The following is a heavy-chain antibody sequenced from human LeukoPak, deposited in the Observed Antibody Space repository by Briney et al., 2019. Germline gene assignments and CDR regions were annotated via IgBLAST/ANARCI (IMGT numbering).Heavy chain of an antibody. CDR1: GFTVSSSY. CDR2: IYSGGST. V-gene: IGHV3-53*01. Sequence: PGGSLRPSCAASGFTVSSSYMSWVRQAPGKGLEWVSVIYSGGSTYYADSVKGRFTISRDNSKNTLYLQMNSLRAEDTAVYYCARGIVTLIDYWGQGTLVTVSS. CDR3: ARGIVTLIDY. D-gene: IGHD3-22*01. J-gene: IGHJ4*02.